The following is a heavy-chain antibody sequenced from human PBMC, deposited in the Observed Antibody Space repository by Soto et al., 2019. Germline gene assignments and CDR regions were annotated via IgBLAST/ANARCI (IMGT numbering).Heavy chain of an antibody. CDR1: GNSFPKYY. CDR3: VSMGVSGDGYLSFCYFGMDV. J-gene: IGHJ6*02. V-gene: IGHV5-51*01. CDR2: ISPDDSDT. Sequence: PGEALKISCKGAGNSFPKYYIGWRRQMPGKDLEWMSIISPDDSDTRYSPSLQGQVTISADKSISTAYLQWSSRKAADTAMYCCVSMGVSGDGYLSFCYFGMDVWGQGTMVTVSS. D-gene: IGHD2-21*01.